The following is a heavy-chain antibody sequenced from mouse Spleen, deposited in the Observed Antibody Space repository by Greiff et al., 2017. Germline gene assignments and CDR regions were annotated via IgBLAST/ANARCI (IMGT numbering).Heavy chain of an antibody. J-gene: IGHJ2*01. V-gene: IGHV1S56*01. Sequence: VQLVESGPELVKPGASVRISCKASGYTFTSYYIHWVKQRPGQGLEWIGWIYPGNVNTKYNEKFKGKATLTADKSSNTAYMQLSSLTSEDSAVYYCARYWDVLFDYWGQGTTLTVSS. CDR1: GYTFTSYY. CDR2: IYPGNVNT. CDR3: ARYWDVLFDY. D-gene: IGHD4-1*01.